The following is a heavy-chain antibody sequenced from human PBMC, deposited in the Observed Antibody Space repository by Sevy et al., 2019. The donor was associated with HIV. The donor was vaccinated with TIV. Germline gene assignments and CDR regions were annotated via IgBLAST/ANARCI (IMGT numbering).Heavy chain of an antibody. CDR1: GGSINSDY. CDR3: ERRNDFDI. V-gene: IGHV4-59*08. CDR2: VYYTGGT. J-gene: IGHJ3*02. Sequence: SETLSLTCTVSGGSINSDYWNWIRQPPGKGLEWIGYVYYTGGTNYNPSLKNRVTISVDSTKNQFSLKLTSVTAADTAVYYCERRNDFDIWGQGTMVTVSS.